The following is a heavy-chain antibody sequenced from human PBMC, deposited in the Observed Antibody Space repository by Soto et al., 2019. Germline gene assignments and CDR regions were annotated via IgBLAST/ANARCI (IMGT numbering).Heavy chain of an antibody. CDR2: IYYSGST. CDR3: ARVCGGDCHYGMAV. CDR1: GGSISSGGYY. D-gene: IGHD2-21*02. J-gene: IGHJ6*02. V-gene: IGHV4-31*03. Sequence: QVQLQESGPGLVKPSQTLSLTCTVSGGSISSGGYYWSWIRQHPGKGLEWIGYIYYSGSTYYNPSLKTRVTILVDTCKNQFSLKLSSVTAADTAVYYCARVCGGDCHYGMAVWGQGTTVTVSS.